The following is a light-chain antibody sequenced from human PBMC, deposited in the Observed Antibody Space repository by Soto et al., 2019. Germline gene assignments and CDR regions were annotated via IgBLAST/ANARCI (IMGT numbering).Light chain of an antibody. Sequence: QSALTQPPSVSGSPGQSVTISCTGTSSDVGKYDRVSWYQQPPGTAPKLIIYEVTNRPSGVPARFSGSKSGNTASPTISGLQDEYVVEHHSRSYTSSICSALGTGSK. V-gene: IGLV2-18*02. CDR2: EVT. J-gene: IGLJ1*01. CDR3: RSYTSSICSA. CDR1: SSDVGKYDR.